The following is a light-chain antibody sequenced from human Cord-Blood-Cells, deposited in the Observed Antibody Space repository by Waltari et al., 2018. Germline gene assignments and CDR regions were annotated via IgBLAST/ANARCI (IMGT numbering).Light chain of an antibody. CDR2: EGS. CDR1: SSDVGRYIL. V-gene: IGLV2-23*01. J-gene: IGLJ3*02. Sequence: QSALTKPASASGTPGQSITISCTGTSSDVGRYILVSCYPQHPSNAPKLMIYEGSKRPSGVSNRVSGSKSGNTASLTISGLQAEDEADYYCCSYAGSSTFVFGGGTKLTVL. CDR3: CSYAGSSTFV.